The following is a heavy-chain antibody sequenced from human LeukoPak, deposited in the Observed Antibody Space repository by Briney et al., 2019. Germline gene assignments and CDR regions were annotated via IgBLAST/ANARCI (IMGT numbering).Heavy chain of an antibody. CDR2: INHSGST. D-gene: IGHD3-3*01. J-gene: IGHJ3*02. V-gene: IGHV4-34*01. Sequence: PSETLSLTCAVYGGSFSGYYWSWIRQPPGKGLEWIGEINHSGSTNYNPSLKSRVTISVDTSKNQFSLKLSSVTAADTAVYYCARGCIRNFWSGYCAFDIWGQGTMVTVSS. CDR3: ARGCIRNFWSGYCAFDI. CDR1: GGSFSGYY.